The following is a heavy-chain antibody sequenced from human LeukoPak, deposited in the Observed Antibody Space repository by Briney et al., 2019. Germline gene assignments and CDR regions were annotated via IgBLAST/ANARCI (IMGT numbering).Heavy chain of an antibody. CDR1: GFSLSTSGVG. Sequence: SGPTLVNPTQTLTLTCTFSGFSLSTSGVGVGWIRQPPGKALEWLALIYWDDDKRHSPSLKSRLTITKDTSKNQVVLTMTNMDPVDTATYYCAHSKRWLQTTPRMYYFDYWGQGTLVTVSS. V-gene: IGHV2-5*02. CDR3: AHSKRWLQTTPRMYYFDY. CDR2: IYWDDDK. D-gene: IGHD5-24*01. J-gene: IGHJ4*02.